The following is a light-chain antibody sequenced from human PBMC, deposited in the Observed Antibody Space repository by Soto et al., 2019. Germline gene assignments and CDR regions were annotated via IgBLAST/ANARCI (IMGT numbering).Light chain of an antibody. CDR3: QQYRNWPRT. J-gene: IGKJ1*01. V-gene: IGKV3-15*01. Sequence: EIVLTQSPAPLSVSPGERVTLSCRASQSVDINLAWYQQKPGQAPRLLIYGASTRATDMPGRFSGRGSGTEFTLTISSLQSEDFAVYYCQQYRNWPRTFGQGTKVDIK. CDR2: GAS. CDR1: QSVDIN.